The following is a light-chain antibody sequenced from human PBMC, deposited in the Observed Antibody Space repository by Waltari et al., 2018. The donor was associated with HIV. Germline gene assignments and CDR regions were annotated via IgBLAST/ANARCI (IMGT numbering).Light chain of an antibody. CDR3: QSGDTRSNYWV. Sequence: SYKLTQPPSVSVSPGQTARITCSGDALPKEFVYWYQQKPGQAPVQVIYKDVERPSGTSERISGSSSGTTVTLTISGVQPEDEADYYCQSGDTRSNYWVFGGGTKLIVL. J-gene: IGLJ3*02. CDR2: KDV. CDR1: ALPKEF. V-gene: IGLV3-25*03.